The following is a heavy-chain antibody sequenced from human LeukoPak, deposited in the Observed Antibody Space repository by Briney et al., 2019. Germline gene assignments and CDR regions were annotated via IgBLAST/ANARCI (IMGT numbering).Heavy chain of an antibody. Sequence: GGSLRLSCAASGFTFSSYGMHWVRQAPGKGLEWVAVISYEGSNKYYADSVKGRFTISRDNSKNTLYLQMNSLRAEDTAVYYCAKVGMTTVTSDAFDIWGQGTMVTVSS. CDR1: GFTFSSYG. CDR3: AKVGMTTVTSDAFDI. D-gene: IGHD4-17*01. V-gene: IGHV3-30*18. CDR2: ISYEGSNK. J-gene: IGHJ3*02.